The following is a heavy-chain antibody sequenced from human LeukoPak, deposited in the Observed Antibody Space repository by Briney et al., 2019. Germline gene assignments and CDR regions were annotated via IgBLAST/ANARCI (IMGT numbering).Heavy chain of an antibody. Sequence: ASVKVSCQASGYTFTDYYLHWVRQAPGEGRAWMGWVNPNSGGTNYPQKFQDRVTMTMDMSISTAYMELSSLRSDDTAVYYCARVEWYCSGGSCFHYWGQGTLVTVSS. V-gene: IGHV1-2*02. CDR1: GYTFTDYY. D-gene: IGHD2-15*01. CDR2: VNPNSGGT. J-gene: IGHJ4*02. CDR3: ARVEWYCSGGSCFHY.